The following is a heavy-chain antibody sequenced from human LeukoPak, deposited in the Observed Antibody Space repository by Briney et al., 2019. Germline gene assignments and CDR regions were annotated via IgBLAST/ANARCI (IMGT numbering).Heavy chain of an antibody. D-gene: IGHD3-3*01. CDR3: ARAETQHYDFWSGYHNWFDP. CDR2: IYYSGRT. V-gene: IGHV4-59*01. Sequence: PSETLSLTCTVSGGSISSYYWSWLRQPPGKGLEWIGYIYYSGRTNYNPSLKSRITILVDTSKNQFSLKLSSVTAADTAVYYCARAETQHYDFWSGYHNWFDPWGQGTLVTVSS. J-gene: IGHJ5*02. CDR1: GGSISSYY.